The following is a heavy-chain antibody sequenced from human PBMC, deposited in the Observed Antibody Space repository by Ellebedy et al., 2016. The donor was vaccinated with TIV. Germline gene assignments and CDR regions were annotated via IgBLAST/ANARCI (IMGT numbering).Heavy chain of an antibody. CDR2: INPNSGDT. CDR3: ARDPAPNCSTTSCSDAY. D-gene: IGHD2-2*01. Sequence: AASVKASCKASGYTFTGYYMHWVRQAPGQGLEWMGWINPNSGDTDYAQNFQGRVTMTRDTSISTAYMELTRLRSDDTAVFYCARDPAPNCSTTSCSDAYWGQGTLVTVSS. CDR1: GYTFTGYY. J-gene: IGHJ4*02. V-gene: IGHV1-2*02.